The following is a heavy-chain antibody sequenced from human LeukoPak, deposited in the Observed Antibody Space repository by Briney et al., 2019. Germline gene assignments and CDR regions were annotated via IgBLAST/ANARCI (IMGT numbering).Heavy chain of an antibody. CDR3: ARGYYYDYVWGSYRSLNYFDY. CDR1: GFTFSSYS. V-gene: IGHV3-21*01. CDR2: ISSSSSYI. J-gene: IGHJ4*02. Sequence: GGSLRLSCAASGFTFSSYSMNWVRQAPGKGLEWVSSISSSSSYIYYADSVKGRFTISRDNAKNSLYLQMNSLRAEDTAVYYCARGYYYDYVWGSYRSLNYFDYWGQGTLVTVSS. D-gene: IGHD3-16*02.